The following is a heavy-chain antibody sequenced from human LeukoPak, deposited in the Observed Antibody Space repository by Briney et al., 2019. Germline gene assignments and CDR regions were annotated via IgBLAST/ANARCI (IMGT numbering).Heavy chain of an antibody. D-gene: IGHD1-1*01. CDR1: GGSISGFY. CDR2: INPSGGT. V-gene: IGHV4-4*07. CDR3: ARGYGDLDY. Sequence: PSETLSLTCTVSGGSISGFYWSCIRQPAGKGLEWIGRINPSGGTNYNPSLKSRVTMSTDTSSNRFSLDLRSVTDAATAVYYCARGYGDLDYWGRGTLVTVSS. J-gene: IGHJ4*02.